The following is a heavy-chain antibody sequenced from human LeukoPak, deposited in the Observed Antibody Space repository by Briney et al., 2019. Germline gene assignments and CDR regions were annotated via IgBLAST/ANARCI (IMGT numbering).Heavy chain of an antibody. Sequence: SETLSLTCTVSGGSINSALYYWAWIRQTPEQQLEWIGSVSHDGITKYSPSLGGRVSLSADTSKNAFCMEVHSVTAADSAIYYCARHTIFCSFINCSPLDPWGQGTLVTVSS. CDR3: ARHTIFCSFINCSPLDP. J-gene: IGHJ5*02. D-gene: IGHD3-3*01. CDR1: GGSINSALYY. V-gene: IGHV4-39*01. CDR2: VSHDGIT.